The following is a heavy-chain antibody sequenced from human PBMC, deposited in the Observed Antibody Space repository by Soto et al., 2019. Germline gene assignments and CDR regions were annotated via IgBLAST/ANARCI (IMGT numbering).Heavy chain of an antibody. CDR3: ARRPDAFDI. Sequence: GSLRLSCAGSGSTFTDFTMTWVRQAPGKGLEWVSAISGDGLSTYYAGSVKGRFTISRDNSKTTLYLQMNSLRAEDTAVYYCARRPDAFDIWGRGTMVTVSS. V-gene: IGHV3-23*01. J-gene: IGHJ3*02. CDR2: ISGDGLST. CDR1: GSTFTDFT.